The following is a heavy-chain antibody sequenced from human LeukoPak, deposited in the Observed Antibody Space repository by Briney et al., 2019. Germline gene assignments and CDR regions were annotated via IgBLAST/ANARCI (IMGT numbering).Heavy chain of an antibody. V-gene: IGHV4-4*07. CDR3: ASHDYSNSRLFS. J-gene: IGHJ5*02. Sequence: AETLSLTCTVSGGSISSYYLSWIRQPAGKGLEWIGRIYTSGSTNYNPSLKSRVTMSVDTSKKQFSLKLSSVTAADTAVYYCASHDYSNSRLFSWGQGTLVTVSS. D-gene: IGHD4-11*01. CDR1: GGSISSYY. CDR2: IYTSGST.